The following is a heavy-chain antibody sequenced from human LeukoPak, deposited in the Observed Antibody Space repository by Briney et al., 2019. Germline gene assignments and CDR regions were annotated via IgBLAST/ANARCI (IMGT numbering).Heavy chain of an antibody. CDR1: GFTFSSYA. V-gene: IGHV3-23*01. J-gene: IGHJ4*02. D-gene: IGHD1-26*01. CDR3: AKDEGLVGATTFDY. Sequence: GGSLRLSCAASGFTFSSYAMSWVRRAPGKGLEGVSAISGSGGSTYYADSVKGRFTISRDNSKNTLYLQMNSLRAEDTAVYYCAKDEGLVGATTFDYWGQGTLVTVSS. CDR2: ISGSGGST.